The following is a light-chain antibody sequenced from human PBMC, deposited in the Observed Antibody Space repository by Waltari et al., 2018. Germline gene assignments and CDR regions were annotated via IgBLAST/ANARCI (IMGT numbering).Light chain of an antibody. CDR1: QSVSNRY. V-gene: IGKV3-20*01. CDR2: GAS. J-gene: IGKJ4*01. Sequence: EIVLTQSPGTLSLSPGERASLSCRASQSVSNRYFAWSQQTPVHAPRLVIDGASSRAAGTPDRFSGSGSGTDFTLTVSRLEPEDIAVYYCQQYSTSPVTFGGGTKVEIK. CDR3: QQYSTSPVT.